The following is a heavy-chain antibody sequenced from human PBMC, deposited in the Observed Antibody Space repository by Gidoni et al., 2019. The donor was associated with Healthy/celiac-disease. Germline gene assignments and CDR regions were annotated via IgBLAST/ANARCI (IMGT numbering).Heavy chain of an antibody. V-gene: IGHV1-18*01. CDR3: ARDSYYYGSGSYHGMDV. D-gene: IGHD3-10*01. J-gene: IGHJ6*02. Sequence: QVQLVQSGAEVKKPGASVKVSCKASGYTFTSYGISWVRQAPGQGLEWMGWISAYNGNTNYAQKLQGRVTMTTDTSTSTAYMELRSLRSDDTAVYYCARDSYYYGSGSYHGMDVWGQGTTVTVSS. CDR2: ISAYNGNT. CDR1: GYTFTSYG.